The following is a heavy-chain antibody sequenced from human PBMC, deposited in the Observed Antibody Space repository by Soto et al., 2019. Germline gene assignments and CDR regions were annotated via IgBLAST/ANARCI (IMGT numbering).Heavy chain of an antibody. CDR2: ISAGRST. V-gene: IGHV3-23*01. Sequence: EVQVLESGGDLLQPGGSLRLSCAASGFTFSNYAMSWVRQAPGKGPEWVSGISAGRSTYYADSVTGRFTISRDNAKRTLFLQMDSLRAEDTSLYYCTQVRGDAVWGQGTMVTVSS. CDR1: GFTFSNYA. J-gene: IGHJ6*02. D-gene: IGHD4-17*01. CDR3: TQVRGDAV.